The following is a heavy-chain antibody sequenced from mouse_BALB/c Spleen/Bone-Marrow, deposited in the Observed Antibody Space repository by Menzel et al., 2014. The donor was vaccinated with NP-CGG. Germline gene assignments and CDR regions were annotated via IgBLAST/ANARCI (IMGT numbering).Heavy chain of an antibody. CDR3: ARSGSSSGYFDY. V-gene: IGHV5-17*02. CDR2: ISSGSSTI. CDR1: GFTFSSFA. D-gene: IGHD1-1*01. J-gene: IGHJ2*01. Sequence: EVKLMESGGGLVQPGGSRKLSCAASGFTFSSFAMHWVRQAPEKGLEWAAYISSGSSTIYYADTVMGRFTISRDNPKNTLFLQMTSLRSEDTAMYYCARSGSSSGYFDYWGQGTTLTVSS.